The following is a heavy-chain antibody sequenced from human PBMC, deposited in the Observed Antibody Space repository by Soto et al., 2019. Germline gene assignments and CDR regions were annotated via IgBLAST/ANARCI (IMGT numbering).Heavy chain of an antibody. CDR3: ARRVWGMGVDY. CDR1: GGSISSSSYY. D-gene: IGHD3-16*01. Sequence: QLQLQESGPGLVKPSETLSLTCTVSGGSISSSSYYWGWIRQPPGKGLEWIGSIYYSGSTYYNPSLKSRVTISVDTSKNQFSLKLSSVTAADTAVYYCARRVWGMGVDYWGQGTLVTVSS. CDR2: IYYSGST. J-gene: IGHJ4*02. V-gene: IGHV4-39*01.